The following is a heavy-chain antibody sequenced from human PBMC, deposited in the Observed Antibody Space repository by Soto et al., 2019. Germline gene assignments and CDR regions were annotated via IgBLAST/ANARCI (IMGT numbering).Heavy chain of an antibody. J-gene: IGHJ4*02. CDR2: ISGRSGDT. CDR1: GFTFISHA. V-gene: IGHV3-23*01. Sequence: PGGSLIRSCAASGFTFISHAMSWVRQSPGKGLEWVSAISGRSGDTYYADSVKGRFTISRDNSKNTVTLQMNSLRAEDTAIYFCARDSSAWPNYFDSWGQGTLVTVSS. CDR3: ARDSSAWPNYFDS. D-gene: IGHD6-19*01.